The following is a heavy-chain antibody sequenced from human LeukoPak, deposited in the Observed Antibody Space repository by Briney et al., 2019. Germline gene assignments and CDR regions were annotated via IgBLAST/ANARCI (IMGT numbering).Heavy chain of an antibody. CDR3: ARDIHSVAFDI. J-gene: IGHJ3*02. V-gene: IGHV3-21*01. Sequence: GGSLRLSCAASGVTFSSYGMSWGRQAPGKGLWRGSYISGSTTDIYYADSVKGRFTISRDNAKRSVYLQMNSLGVEDTAVYYCARDIHSVAFDIWGQGTMVTVSS. CDR2: ISGSTTDI. CDR1: GVTFSSYG.